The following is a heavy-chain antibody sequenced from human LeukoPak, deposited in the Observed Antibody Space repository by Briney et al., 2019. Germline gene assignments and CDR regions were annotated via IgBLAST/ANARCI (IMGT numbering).Heavy chain of an antibody. CDR1: GYTFISYG. Sequence: VASVKVSCKASGYTFISYGISWVRQAPGQGLEWMGWISAYNGNTKYAQKLQGRVTMTTDTSTSTAYMELRSLRSDDTAVYYCARYSRDGYNPFDHWGQGTLVTVSS. V-gene: IGHV1-18*01. D-gene: IGHD5-24*01. J-gene: IGHJ4*02. CDR3: ARYSRDGYNPFDH. CDR2: ISAYNGNT.